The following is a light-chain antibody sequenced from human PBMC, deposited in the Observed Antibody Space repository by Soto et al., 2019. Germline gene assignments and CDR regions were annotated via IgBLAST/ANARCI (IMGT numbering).Light chain of an antibody. V-gene: IGKV3D-15*01. CDR2: RIS. J-gene: IGKJ1*01. Sequence: EIVMTQSPDILSVSPGERASLSCRASQTVGASLAWYQQRPGQAPRLLFYRISTRATGIPARFSGSGSGTEFTLAITRLEPEDFAVYYCQQYVTSSPRTFGQGTKVDIK. CDR1: QTVGAS. CDR3: QQYVTSSPRT.